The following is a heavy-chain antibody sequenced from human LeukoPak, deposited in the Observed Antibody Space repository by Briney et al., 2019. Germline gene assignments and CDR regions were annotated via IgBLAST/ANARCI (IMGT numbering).Heavy chain of an antibody. V-gene: IGHV3-23*01. D-gene: IGHD3-22*01. Sequence: GGSLRLSCAASGFTFSSYAMSWVRQAPGKGLEWVSAISGSGGSTYYADSVKGRFTISRDNSKNTLYLQMNSLRAEDTAVYYCAKGDYYDSSSQGYFDYWGQGTLVTVSS. CDR3: AKGDYYDSSSQGYFDY. CDR1: GFTFSSYA. J-gene: IGHJ4*02. CDR2: ISGSGGST.